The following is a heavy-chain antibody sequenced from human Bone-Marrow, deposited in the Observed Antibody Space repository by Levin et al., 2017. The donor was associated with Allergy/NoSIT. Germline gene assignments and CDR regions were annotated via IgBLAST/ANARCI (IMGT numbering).Heavy chain of an antibody. CDR3: ARHSSSSAGYYYGMDV. V-gene: IGHV5-51*01. CDR1: GYRFTNYW. CDR2: IYPGDSNT. Sequence: GGSLRLSCKGSGYRFTNYWIGWVRQMPGKGLEWMGIIYPGDSNTRYSPSFQGQVTISADKSITTAYLQWSSLKASDTAMYYCARHSSSSAGYYYGMDVWGQGTTVTVSS. J-gene: IGHJ6*02. D-gene: IGHD6-13*01.